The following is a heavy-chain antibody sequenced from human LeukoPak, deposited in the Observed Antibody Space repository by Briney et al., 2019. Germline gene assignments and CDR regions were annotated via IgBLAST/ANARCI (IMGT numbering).Heavy chain of an antibody. CDR2: IHYSGST. CDR1: GGTISSYY. Sequence: PSETLSLTCTVSGGTISSYYWNWIRQPPGKGLEWIGYIHYSGSTKYNPSLKSRVTISVDTSENQFSLKLSSVTAADTAVYYCARWYSSGWAFDYWGQGTLVTVSS. V-gene: IGHV4-59*08. D-gene: IGHD6-19*01. J-gene: IGHJ4*02. CDR3: ARWYSSGWAFDY.